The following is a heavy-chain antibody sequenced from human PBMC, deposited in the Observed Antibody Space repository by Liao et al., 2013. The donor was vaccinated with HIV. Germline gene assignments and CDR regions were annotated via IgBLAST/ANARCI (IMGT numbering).Heavy chain of an antibody. CDR2: INHSGST. CDR3: ARGRNAPYCTNGVCHLFDY. J-gene: IGHJ4*02. CDR1: GGSFSGYY. Sequence: QVQLQQWGAGLLKPSETLSLTCAVYGGSFSGYYWSWIRQPPGKGLEWIGEINHSGSTNYNPSLKSRVTISVDTSKNQFSLKLSSVTAADTAVYYCARGRNAPYCTNGVCHLFDYWGQGTLVTVSS. V-gene: IGHV4-34*01. D-gene: IGHD2-8*01.